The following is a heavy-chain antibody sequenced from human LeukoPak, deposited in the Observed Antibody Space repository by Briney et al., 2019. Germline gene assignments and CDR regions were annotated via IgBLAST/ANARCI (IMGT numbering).Heavy chain of an antibody. J-gene: IGHJ1*01. D-gene: IGHD3-10*01. CDR3: ARVGLLWFGESSFFQH. V-gene: IGHV4-59*12. Sequence: SETLSLACTVSGGSISSYYWSWIRQPPGKGLEWIGYIYYSGSTNYNPSLKSRVTISVDTSKNQFSLKLSSVTAADTAVYYCARVGLLWFGESSFFQHWSQGTLVTVSS. CDR2: IYYSGST. CDR1: GGSISSYY.